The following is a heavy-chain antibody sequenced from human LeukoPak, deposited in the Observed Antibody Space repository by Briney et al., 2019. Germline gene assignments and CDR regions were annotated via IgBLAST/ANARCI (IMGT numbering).Heavy chain of an antibody. D-gene: IGHD3-10*01. CDR1: GGSISSYY. CDR2: ISYSGST. Sequence: PSETLSLTCTVSGGSISSYYCSWIRQPPGKGREWIGYISYSGSTEYTPSLSSRVTISIDTARNQFSLKLTSVTAADTALYYCSRHRGNDGFDIWGQGTKVTVSS. V-gene: IGHV4-59*08. CDR3: SRHRGNDGFDI. J-gene: IGHJ3*02.